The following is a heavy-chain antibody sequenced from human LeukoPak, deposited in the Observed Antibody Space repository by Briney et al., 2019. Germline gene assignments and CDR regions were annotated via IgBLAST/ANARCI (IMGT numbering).Heavy chain of an antibody. J-gene: IGHJ3*02. V-gene: IGHV4-59*01. CDR2: AHYSGST. CDR1: GGSISSYY. CDR3: AREPGEGGYSFDM. D-gene: IGHD2-15*01. Sequence: SETLSLTCTVSGGSISSYYWNWIRQPPGKRLEWIGSAHYSGSTNYNPSLKSRVTISVDTAKKQFSLKLSAVTAADTAVYYCAREPGEGGYSFDMWGQGTVVIVSS.